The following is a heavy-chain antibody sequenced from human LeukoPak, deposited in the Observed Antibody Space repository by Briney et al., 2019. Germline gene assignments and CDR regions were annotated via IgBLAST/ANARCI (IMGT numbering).Heavy chain of an antibody. V-gene: IGHV4-59*01. CDR3: ARVTVAGHRIFDY. CDR2: IYYSGST. J-gene: IGHJ4*02. CDR1: GGSISSYY. D-gene: IGHD6-19*01. Sequence: SETLSLTCTVSGGSISSYYWSWIRQPPGKGLEWIGYIYYSGSTNYNPSLKSRVTVSVDTSKNQFSLKLSSVTAADTAVYYCARVTVAGHRIFDYCGQGTLVTVSS.